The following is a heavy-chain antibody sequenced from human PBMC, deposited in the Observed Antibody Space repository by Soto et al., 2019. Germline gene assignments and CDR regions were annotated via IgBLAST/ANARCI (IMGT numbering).Heavy chain of an antibody. J-gene: IGHJ6*04. CDR3: ARRQDFGRPHYYYGMDV. V-gene: IGHV3-30-3*01. Sequence: HVQLVESGGGVVQPGRSLRLSCIASGFSINNYALHWVRRAPGRGLEWVAVISYDGSNKYYADSVVGRFTISRDNSKNTLYVQMNSLRVEDTAVYHCARRQDFGRPHYYYGMDVWGKGTAVTVSS. CDR1: GFSINNYA. D-gene: IGHD3-3*01. CDR2: ISYDGSNK.